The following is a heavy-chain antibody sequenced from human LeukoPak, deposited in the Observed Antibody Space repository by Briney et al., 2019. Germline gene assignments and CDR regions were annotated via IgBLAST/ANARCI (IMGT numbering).Heavy chain of an antibody. CDR3: AKDHNVVVPAAITPGDY. Sequence: SGGSLRLSCAASGFTFSSYAMSWVRQAPGKGLEWVSAISGSGGSTYYADSVKGRFTISRDNSKNTLYLQMNSLRAEDTAVYYCAKDHNVVVPAAITPGDYWGQGTLVTVSS. J-gene: IGHJ4*02. D-gene: IGHD2-2*02. V-gene: IGHV3-23*01. CDR2: ISGSGGST. CDR1: GFTFSSYA.